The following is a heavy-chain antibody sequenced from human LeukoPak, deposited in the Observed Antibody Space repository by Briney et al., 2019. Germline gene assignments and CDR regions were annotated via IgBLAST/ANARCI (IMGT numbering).Heavy chain of an antibody. J-gene: IGHJ3*02. V-gene: IGHV5-51*01. CDR3: ARRHLSARAFDI. CDR1: GYSSTNYW. D-gene: IGHD3-16*01. Sequence: HGESLKISCKGSGYSSTNYWISWVRQMPGKGLEWMGIIYPRDSDTRYSPSFQGQVTISADRSITTAYLQWSSLKASDTAIYYCARRHLSARAFDIWGQGTMVTVSS. CDR2: IYPRDSDT.